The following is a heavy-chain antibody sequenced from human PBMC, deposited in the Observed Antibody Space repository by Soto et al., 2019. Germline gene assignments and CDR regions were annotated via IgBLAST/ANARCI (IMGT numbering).Heavy chain of an antibody. V-gene: IGHV5-51*01. CDR3: ARGPTTDYFDY. Sequence: SLKISCQGSGYSFASYWIGWVRQMPGKGLEWMGIVYPSDSDTRYSPPFQGQVTISADKSTSTAYLQWSSLQASDTAMYYCARGPTTDYFDYWGQGTLVTVSS. CDR1: GYSFASYW. CDR2: VYPSDSDT. D-gene: IGHD1-26*01. J-gene: IGHJ4*02.